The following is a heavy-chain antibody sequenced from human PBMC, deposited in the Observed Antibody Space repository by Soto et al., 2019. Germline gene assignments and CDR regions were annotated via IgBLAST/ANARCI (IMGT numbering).Heavy chain of an antibody. CDR2: IIPIFGTA. J-gene: IGHJ4*02. V-gene: IGHV1-69*13. CDR1: GGTFSSYA. Sequence: SVKVSCKASGGTFSSYAISWLLQAPGQGLEWMGGIIPIFGTANYAQKFQGRVTITADESTSTAYMELSSLRSEDTAVYYCARAYGSGSAADYWGQGTLVTVSS. D-gene: IGHD3-10*01. CDR3: ARAYGSGSAADY.